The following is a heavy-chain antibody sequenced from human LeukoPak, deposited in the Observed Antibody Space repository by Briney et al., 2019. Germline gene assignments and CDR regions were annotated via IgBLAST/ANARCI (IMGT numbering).Heavy chain of an antibody. Sequence: PGGSLRLSCAASGFTFSSYAMHWVRQAPGKGLEWVAVISYDGSNKYYADSVKGRFTISRDNSKNTLYLQMNSLRAEDTAVYYCARVHYYGSGSYYNPYDYWGQGTLVTVSS. CDR3: ARVHYYGSGSYYNPYDY. CDR1: GFTFSSYA. J-gene: IGHJ4*02. D-gene: IGHD3-10*01. V-gene: IGHV3-30*04. CDR2: ISYDGSNK.